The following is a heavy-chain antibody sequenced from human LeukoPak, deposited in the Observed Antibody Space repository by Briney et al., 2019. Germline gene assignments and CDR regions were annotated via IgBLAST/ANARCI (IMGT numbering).Heavy chain of an antibody. CDR1: GGSISSSSYY. D-gene: IGHD2-15*01. CDR3: ARVICSGGRCYHTSGRYYYYYYYMDV. Sequence: PSETLSLTCTVSGGSISSSSYYWGWIRQPPGKGLEWIGSIYYSGSTYYNPSLKSRVTISVDTSKNQFSLKLSSVTAADTAVYYCARVICSGGRCYHTSGRYYYYYYYMDVWGKGTTVTISS. CDR2: IYYSGST. J-gene: IGHJ6*03. V-gene: IGHV4-39*07.